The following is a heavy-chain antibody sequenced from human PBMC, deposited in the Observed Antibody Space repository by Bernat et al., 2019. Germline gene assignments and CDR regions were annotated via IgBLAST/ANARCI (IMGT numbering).Heavy chain of an antibody. CDR1: GGTFSSYA. CDR3: ARERYCSSTSCYRYYYYGMDV. CDR2: IIPILGIA. J-gene: IGHJ6*02. Sequence: QVQLVQSGAEVKKPGSSVKVSYKASGGTFSSYAISWVRQAPGQGLEWMGRIIPILGIANYAQKFQGRVTITADKSTSTAYMELSSLRSEDTAVYYCARERYCSSTSCYRYYYYGMDVWGQGTTVTVSS. D-gene: IGHD2-2*01. V-gene: IGHV1-69*04.